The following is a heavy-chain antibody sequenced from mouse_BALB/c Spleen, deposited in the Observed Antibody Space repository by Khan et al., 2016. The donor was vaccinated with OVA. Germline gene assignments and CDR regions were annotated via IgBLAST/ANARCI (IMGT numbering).Heavy chain of an antibody. J-gene: IGHJ3*01. CDR2: ISPGSGDT. D-gene: IGHD1-2*01. CDR1: GYTFTDYY. CDR3: ARRNYFGYTFAY. V-gene: IGHV1-77*01. Sequence: QVQLQQSGAELARPGASVKLSCKASGYTFTDYYINWVKQRTGQGLEWIGEISPGSGDTYYNESFKGKATLTADKSSSTAYMQLSSLTSEASAGYFCARRNYFGYTFAYWGQGTLVTVSA.